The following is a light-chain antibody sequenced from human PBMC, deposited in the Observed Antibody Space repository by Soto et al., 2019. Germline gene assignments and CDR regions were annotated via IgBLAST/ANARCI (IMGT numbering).Light chain of an antibody. CDR1: SSDVGGYNY. CDR2: DVS. Sequence: QSALTQPASVSGSPGQSITISCTGTSSDVGGYNYVSWYQQHPGKAPKLMILDVSSRPSGVSNRFSGSKSGNTASLTISGLQAEDEAHYFCSSYTSSSTYWVFGGGTKLTVL. V-gene: IGLV2-14*01. J-gene: IGLJ3*02. CDR3: SSYTSSSTYWV.